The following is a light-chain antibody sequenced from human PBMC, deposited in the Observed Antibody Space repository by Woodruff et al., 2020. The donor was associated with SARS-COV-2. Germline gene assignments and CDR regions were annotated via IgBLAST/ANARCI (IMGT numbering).Light chain of an antibody. CDR2: EVS. V-gene: IGLV2-14*01. Sequence: SSDVGGYNYVSWYQQHPGKAPKLMIYEVSNRPSGVSNRFSGSKSGTSASLAITGLQAEDEADYYCQSYDSSLSANWVFG. CDR1: SSDVGGYNY. J-gene: IGLJ3*02. CDR3: QSYDSSLSANWV.